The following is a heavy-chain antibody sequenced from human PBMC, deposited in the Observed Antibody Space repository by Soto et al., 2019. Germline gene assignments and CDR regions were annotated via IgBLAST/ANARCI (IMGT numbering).Heavy chain of an antibody. D-gene: IGHD4-17*01. CDR3: ATNGDYPPWVFDY. J-gene: IGHJ4*02. V-gene: IGHV4-59*02. Sequence: SETLSLTCSVSGVSVSSDYWSWIRQPPGKGLEWIGYMYYSGSTNYNPSLKSRVTISVDTSKNQLSLKLTSVTAADTAVYYCATNGDYPPWVFDYWGQGTLVTVSS. CDR2: MYYSGST. CDR1: GVSVSSDY.